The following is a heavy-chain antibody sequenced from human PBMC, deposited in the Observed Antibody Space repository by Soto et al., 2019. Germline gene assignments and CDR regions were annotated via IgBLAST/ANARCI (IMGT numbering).Heavy chain of an antibody. Sequence: QVQLAESGGGVVQPGRSLRLSCAASGLTFSGYALHWVRQAPGKGPEWVASISHDGRTRYNKDSVMGRFTIYRDDSTNTLYLQMNSLRGEDTAFYYCTRVVMGVSLGKGFDYWGQGTLITVSS. V-gene: IGHV3-30*14. D-gene: IGHD3-22*01. CDR3: TRVVMGVSLGKGFDY. CDR1: GLTFSGYA. CDR2: ISHDGRTR. J-gene: IGHJ4*02.